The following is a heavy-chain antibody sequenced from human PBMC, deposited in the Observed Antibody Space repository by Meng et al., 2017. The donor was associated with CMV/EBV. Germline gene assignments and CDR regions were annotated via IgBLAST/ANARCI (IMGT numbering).Heavy chain of an antibody. J-gene: IGHJ3*02. D-gene: IGHD3-22*01. CDR1: GFTFDDYA. CDR3: ANGRSQNYYDSSGYSKPPHDAFDI. Sequence: GESLKISCAASGFTFDDYAMHWVRQAPGKGLEWVSLISLDGGSTYYADSVKGRFTISRDNSKNSLYLQMNSLRAEDTALYYCANGRSQNYYDSSGYSKPPHDAFDIWGQGTMVTVSS. CDR2: ISLDGGST. V-gene: IGHV3-43D*03.